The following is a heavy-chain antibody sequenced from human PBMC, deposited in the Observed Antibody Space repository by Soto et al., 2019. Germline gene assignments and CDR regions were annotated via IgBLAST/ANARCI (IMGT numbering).Heavy chain of an antibody. Sequence: QVQLVQSGAEVKKPGASVKVSCKASGYTVTSYGISWVRQAPGQGLEWMGWISAYNGNTNYAQKLQGRVTMTTDTATSTAYMELRSLRSDDTAVYYCARDVRGHYSYYGMDVWCQWTTVTVSS. CDR1: GYTVTSYG. CDR2: ISAYNGNT. J-gene: IGHJ6*02. D-gene: IGHD5-12*01. CDR3: ARDVRGHYSYYGMDV. V-gene: IGHV1-18*01.